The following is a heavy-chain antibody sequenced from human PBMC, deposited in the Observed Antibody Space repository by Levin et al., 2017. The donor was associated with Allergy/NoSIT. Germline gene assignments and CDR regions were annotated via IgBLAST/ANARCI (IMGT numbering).Heavy chain of an antibody. D-gene: IGHD1/OR15-1a*01. J-gene: IGHJ5*02. Sequence: TLSLTLTCTFSGFSLRSSGMGVGWIRQPPGKALEWLALIYWDDDKRYNPSLKSRITITKDTSKNQVVLTMTNMNPVDTATYYCAHRPPGGYNWNNNWFDPWGQGTLVIVSS. CDR3: AHRPPGGYNWNNNWFDP. V-gene: IGHV2-5*02. CDR1: GFSLRSSGMG. CDR2: IYWDDDK.